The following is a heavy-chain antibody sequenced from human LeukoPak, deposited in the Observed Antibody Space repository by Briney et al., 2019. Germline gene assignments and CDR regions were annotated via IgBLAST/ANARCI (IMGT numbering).Heavy chain of an antibody. CDR2: IHSIGGT. J-gene: IGHJ5*02. V-gene: IGHV4-59*01. CDR3: ARGHDYYYSGRQSWFDP. Sequence: SETLSLTCAVYGGSSSGYYWTWIRQPPEKGLEWIGYIHSIGGTNYNPSLKSRVTISVDTSKNQFSLKLSSVTAADTAFYYCARGHDYYYSGRQSWFDPWGQGTLVTVSS. D-gene: IGHD3-10*01. CDR1: GGSSSGYY.